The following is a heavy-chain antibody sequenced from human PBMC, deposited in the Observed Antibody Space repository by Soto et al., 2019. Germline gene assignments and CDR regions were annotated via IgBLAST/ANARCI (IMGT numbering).Heavy chain of an antibody. CDR2: IYYSGST. Sequence: PSETLSLSCTLPGGSISSSSYYWGWIRQPPGKGLEWIGSIYYSGSTYYNPSLKSRVTISVDTSKNQFSLKLSSVTAADTAVYYCARASGVGYLKTFDYWGQGTLVTVSS. D-gene: IGHD3-16*02. CDR3: ARASGVGYLKTFDY. CDR1: GGSISSSSYY. V-gene: IGHV4-39*01. J-gene: IGHJ4*02.